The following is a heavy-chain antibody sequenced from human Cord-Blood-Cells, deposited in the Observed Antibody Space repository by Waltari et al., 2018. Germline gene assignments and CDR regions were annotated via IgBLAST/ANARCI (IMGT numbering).Heavy chain of an antibody. Sequence: QVQLVQSGPGVQKPGAAVKVSCKASGYTFTSYYMPWLRHAPGQGLEWMVIINPSGGSTSYAQKFQGRVTMTRDTSTSTVYMELSSLRSEDTAVYYCASSQGLRVATFNFDYWGQGTLVTVSS. CDR1: GYTFTSYY. D-gene: IGHD5-12*01. V-gene: IGHV1-46*01. J-gene: IGHJ4*02. CDR3: ASSQGLRVATFNFDY. CDR2: INPSGGST.